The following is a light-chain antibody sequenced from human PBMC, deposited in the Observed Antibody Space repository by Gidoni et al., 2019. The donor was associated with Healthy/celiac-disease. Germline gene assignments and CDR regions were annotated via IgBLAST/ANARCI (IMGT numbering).Light chain of an antibody. J-gene: IGLJ2*01. CDR3: AAWDDSLNGVV. CDR2: YDD. V-gene: IGLV1-36*01. Sequence: QSVLTQPPSVSEAPRQRVTISCSGSSSNIGHNAVNWYQQLPGTAPKLLIYYDDLLPSGVSDRFSGSKSGTSASLAISGLQSEDEADYYCAAWDDSLNGVVFGGGTKLTVL. CDR1: SSNIGHNA.